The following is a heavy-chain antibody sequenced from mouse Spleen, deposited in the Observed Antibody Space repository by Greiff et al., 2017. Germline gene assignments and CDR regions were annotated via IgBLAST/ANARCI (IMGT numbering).Heavy chain of an antibody. CDR1: GYTFTDYE. J-gene: IGHJ2*01. V-gene: IGHV1-15*01. CDR3: TRAEDWEAY. CDR2: IDPETGGT. Sequence: QVQLQQSGAELVRPGASVTLSCKASGYTFTDYEMHWVKQTPVHGLEWIGAIDPETGGTAYNQKFKGKAILTADKSSSTAYMELRSLTSEDSAVYYCTRAEDWEAYWGQGTTLTVSS. D-gene: IGHD4-1*01.